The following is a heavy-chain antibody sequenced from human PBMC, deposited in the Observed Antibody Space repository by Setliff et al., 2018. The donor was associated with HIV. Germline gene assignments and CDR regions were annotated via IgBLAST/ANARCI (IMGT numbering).Heavy chain of an antibody. CDR1: GFTFSDYG. V-gene: IGHV3-30*03. Sequence: GGSLRLSCAASGFTFSDYGMHWVRQAPGKGLEWVAFISSHGQITIYRDSVRGRFTISRDNSKTTLYLQMNNLRPDDTAIYYCARDIKGGAPDYLDSWGQGTLVTVSS. CDR2: ISSHGQIT. CDR3: ARDIKGGAPDYLDS. D-gene: IGHD3-16*01. J-gene: IGHJ4*02.